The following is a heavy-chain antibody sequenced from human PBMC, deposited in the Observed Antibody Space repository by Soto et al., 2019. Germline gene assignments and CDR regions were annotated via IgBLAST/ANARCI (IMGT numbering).Heavy chain of an antibody. D-gene: IGHD6-19*01. V-gene: IGHV2-5*01. Sequence: SGPTLVNPTQTLTLTCTFSGFSLTTSGVGVGWIRQPPGKALEWLALIFWNDDERYSPSLKSRLTITKDTSKNQVVLTMTNMDPVDTATYYCAHRPSGWYLFDYWGQGTLVTVSS. CDR2: IFWNDDE. CDR1: GFSLTTSGVG. J-gene: IGHJ4*02. CDR3: AHRPSGWYLFDY.